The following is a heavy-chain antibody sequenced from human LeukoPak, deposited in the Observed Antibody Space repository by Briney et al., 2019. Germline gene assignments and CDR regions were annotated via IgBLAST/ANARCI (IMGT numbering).Heavy chain of an antibody. CDR1: GYTFTSYA. CDR2: INAGNGNT. V-gene: IGHV1-3*01. J-gene: IGHJ4*02. D-gene: IGHD5-18*01. CDR3: ARDRGYSYGIGLFDY. Sequence: ASVKVSCKASGYTFTSYAMHWVRQAPGQRLEWMGWINAGNGNTKYSQKFQGRVTITRDTSASTAYMELSSLRSEDTAVYYCARDRGYSYGIGLFDYWGQGTLVTVSS.